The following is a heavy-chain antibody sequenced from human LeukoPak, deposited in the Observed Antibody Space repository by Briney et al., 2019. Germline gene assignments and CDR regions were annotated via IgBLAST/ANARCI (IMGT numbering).Heavy chain of an antibody. CDR3: ARFENYYYYYMDV. D-gene: IGHD3-9*01. J-gene: IGHJ6*03. V-gene: IGHV4-61*10. CDR2: IYHSGST. Sequence: SETLSLTCTVSGGSISSGSYYWSWIRQPAGKGLEWIGYIYHSGSTYYNPSLKSRVTISVDRSKNQFSLKLSSVTAADTAVYYCARFENYYYYYMDVWGKGTTVTVSS. CDR1: GGSISSGSYY.